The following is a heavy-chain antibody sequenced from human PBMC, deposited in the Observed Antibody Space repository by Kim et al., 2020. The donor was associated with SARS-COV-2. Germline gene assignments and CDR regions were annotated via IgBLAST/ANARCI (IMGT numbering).Heavy chain of an antibody. J-gene: IGHJ3*02. CDR3: TTQAYDSSGYYNHGAFDI. V-gene: IGHV3-15*01. CDR2: IKSKTDGGTT. CDR1: GFTFSNAW. D-gene: IGHD3-22*01. Sequence: GGSLRLSCAASGFTFSNAWMSWVRQAPGKGLEWVGRIKSKTDGGTTDYAAPVKGRFTISRDDSKNTLYLQMNSLKTEDTAVYYCTTQAYDSSGYYNHGAFDIWGQGTMVTVS.